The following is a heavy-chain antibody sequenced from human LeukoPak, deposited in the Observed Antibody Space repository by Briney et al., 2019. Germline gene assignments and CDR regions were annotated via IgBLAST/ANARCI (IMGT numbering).Heavy chain of an antibody. D-gene: IGHD2-2*01. CDR1: GFTFSSYG. J-gene: IGHJ4*02. Sequence: GGSLRLSCAASGFTFSSYGMHWVRQAPGKGLEWVAFIRYDGSNKYYADSVKGRFTISRDNSKNTLYLQMNSLRAEDTAVYYCAKDLRTRFVVVPAALLQEGVGDFVYWGQGTLVTVSS. CDR2: IRYDGSNK. V-gene: IGHV3-30*02. CDR3: AKDLRTRFVVVPAALLQEGVGDFVY.